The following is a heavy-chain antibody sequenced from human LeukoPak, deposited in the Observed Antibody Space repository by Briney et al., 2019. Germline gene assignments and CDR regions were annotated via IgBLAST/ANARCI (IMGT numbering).Heavy chain of an antibody. CDR3: ARAPKPLWWQKGEFDY. V-gene: IGHV1-2*02. Sequence: ASVKVSCKASGYTSTGYYMHWVRQAPAQGLEWMGWINPNSGGTNYAQKFQGRVTMTRDTSISTAYMELSRLRSDDTAVYYCARAPKPLWWQKGEFDYWGQGTLVTVSS. CDR1: GYTSTGYY. J-gene: IGHJ4*02. D-gene: IGHD4/OR15-4a*01. CDR2: INPNSGGT.